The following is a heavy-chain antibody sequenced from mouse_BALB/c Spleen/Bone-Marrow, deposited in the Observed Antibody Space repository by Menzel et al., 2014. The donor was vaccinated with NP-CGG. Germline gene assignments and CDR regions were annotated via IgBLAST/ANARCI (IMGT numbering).Heavy chain of an antibody. CDR3: ARGRAMGFAY. CDR2: ISYSGST. V-gene: IGHV3-8*02. D-gene: IGHD1-1*02. J-gene: IGHJ3*01. CDR1: GDSITSGY. Sequence: EVKLMESGPSLVKPSQTPSLTCSVTGDSITSGYWNWIRKFPGNKLEYMGYISYSGSTYYNPSLKSRISITRDTSKNQYYLQLNSVTTEDTATYYCARGRAMGFAYWGQGTLVTVSA.